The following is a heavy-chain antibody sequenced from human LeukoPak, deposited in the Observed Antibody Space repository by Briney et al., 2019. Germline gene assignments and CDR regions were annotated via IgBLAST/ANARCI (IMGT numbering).Heavy chain of an antibody. V-gene: IGHV4-38-2*02. CDR2: IYHSGST. CDR3: ARHVAVAGNWFDH. Sequence: SETLSLTCTVSGYSISSGYYWGWIRQPPGKGLEWIGSIYHSGSTYYSPSLKSRLTISVDTSKNQFSLKLSSVTAADTAVYYCARHVAVAGNWFDHWGQGILVTVSS. J-gene: IGHJ5*02. D-gene: IGHD6-19*01. CDR1: GYSISSGYY.